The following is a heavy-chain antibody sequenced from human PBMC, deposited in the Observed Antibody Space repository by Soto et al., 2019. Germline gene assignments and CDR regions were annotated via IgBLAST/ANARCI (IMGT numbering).Heavy chain of an antibody. CDR3: SRSIVVVTAADY. CDR1: GYTFTSYA. D-gene: IGHD2-21*02. V-gene: IGHV1-3*01. J-gene: IGHJ4*02. CDR2: INAGNGNT. Sequence: ASVKVSCKASGYTFTSYAMHWVRQAPGQRLEWMGWINAGNGNTKYSQKFQGRVTITRDTSASTAYMELSSLRSEDTAVYYCSRSIVVVTAADYWGQGTLVTVSS.